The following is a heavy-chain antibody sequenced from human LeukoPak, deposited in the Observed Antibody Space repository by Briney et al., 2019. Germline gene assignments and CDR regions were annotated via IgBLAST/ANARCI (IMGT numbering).Heavy chain of an antibody. D-gene: IGHD6-6*01. V-gene: IGHV4-39*07. CDR2: IYYTGST. Sequence: SETLSLTCTVSGGSISSTNYYWGWIRQPPGKGLEWIGSIYYTGSTYSKPSLKSRVTISVDTSKNQFSLKLSSVTAADTAVYYCFSQQVGNPISDFDYWGQGTLVTVSS. CDR1: GGSISSTNYY. CDR3: FSQQVGNPISDFDY. J-gene: IGHJ4*02.